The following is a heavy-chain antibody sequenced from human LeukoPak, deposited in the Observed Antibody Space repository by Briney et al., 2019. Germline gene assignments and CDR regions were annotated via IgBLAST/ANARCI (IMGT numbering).Heavy chain of an antibody. V-gene: IGHV1-8*01. CDR1: GYTLTSYD. CDR3: ARRVASSGTPLGY. Sequence: GASVKVSCKASGYTLTSYDINWVRQAAGQALEWMGWMNPNSGNTGYAQKFQGRVTMTRNTSINTAYMKVSSLRSEDTAVYYCARRVASSGTPLGYWGPGTLVTVSS. J-gene: IGHJ4*02. D-gene: IGHD6-19*01. CDR2: MNPNSGNT.